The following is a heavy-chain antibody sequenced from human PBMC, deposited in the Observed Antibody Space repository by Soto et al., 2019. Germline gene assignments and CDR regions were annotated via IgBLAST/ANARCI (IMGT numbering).Heavy chain of an antibody. J-gene: IGHJ6*02. V-gene: IGHV4-59*01. D-gene: IGHD6-13*01. CDR2: IYYSGST. CDR3: ARDISPGIAAASWFGEDFGMDV. CDR1: GGSISSYY. Sequence: PSETLSLTCTVSGGSISSYYWSWIRQPPGKGLEWIGYIYYSGSTNYNPSLKSRVTISVDTPKNQFSLKLSSVTAADTAVYYCARDISPGIAAASWFGEDFGMDVWGQGTTVTVSS.